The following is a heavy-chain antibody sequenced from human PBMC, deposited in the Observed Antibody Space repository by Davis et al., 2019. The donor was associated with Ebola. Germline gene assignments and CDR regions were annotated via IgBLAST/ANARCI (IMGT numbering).Heavy chain of an antibody. CDR2: INHRGPT. Sequence: MPSETLSLTCAVYAGSFTGYHCSRVRQSPAQRLAWIGSINHRGPTNYSSSLRIRLTISVDTSKNQFSLKLNSVTAADTAVYYCARGLAAYSSSSGMYYWGQGTLVTGSS. CDR1: AGSFTGYH. J-gene: IGHJ4*02. V-gene: IGHV4-34*01. D-gene: IGHD6-6*01. CDR3: ARGLAAYSSSSGMYY.